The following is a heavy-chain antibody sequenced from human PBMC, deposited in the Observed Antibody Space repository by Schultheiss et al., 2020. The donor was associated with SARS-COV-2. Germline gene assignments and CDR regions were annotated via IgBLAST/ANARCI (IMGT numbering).Heavy chain of an antibody. CDR2: IWYDGTNE. J-gene: IGHJ4*02. CDR1: GFTFSSYG. Sequence: GGSLRLSCAASGFTFSSYGMHWLRQAPGKGLEWVAVIWYDGTNENYVDSVKGRFTISRDNSKNMVYLQMNSLRVEDTAVYYCASYCSDNNCPGHWGQGTLVTVSS. V-gene: IGHV3-33*08. CDR3: ASYCSDNNCPGH. D-gene: IGHD2-15*01.